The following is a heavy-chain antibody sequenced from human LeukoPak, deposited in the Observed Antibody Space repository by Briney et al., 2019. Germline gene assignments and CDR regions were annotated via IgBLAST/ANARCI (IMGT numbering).Heavy chain of an antibody. Sequence: SGTLSLTCTVSGGSISSYYWSWIRQPPGKGLEWIGYIYYSGSTNYNPSLKSRVTISVHTSKNQFSLKLSSVTAADTAMYYCARRLEGLATFDYWGQGTLVTVSS. CDR3: ARRLEGLATFDY. CDR1: GGSISSYY. CDR2: IYYSGST. D-gene: IGHD5-12*01. J-gene: IGHJ4*02. V-gene: IGHV4-59*01.